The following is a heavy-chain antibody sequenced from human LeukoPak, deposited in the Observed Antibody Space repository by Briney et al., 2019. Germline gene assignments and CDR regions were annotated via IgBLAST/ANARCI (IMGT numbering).Heavy chain of an antibody. Sequence: GGSLRLSCVGSGFSLSEYGIHWVRQAPGKGLEWVAVVSYDGGQKCYADSVKGRFTISRGTSRDTVSLEMNSLRVEDTAVYYCARDRINMMVLGHDSGLDCWGQGTLVTVSS. CDR3: ARDRINMMVLGHDSGLDC. V-gene: IGHV3-30*19. D-gene: IGHD3-22*01. CDR2: VSYDGGQK. CDR1: GFSLSEYG. J-gene: IGHJ4*02.